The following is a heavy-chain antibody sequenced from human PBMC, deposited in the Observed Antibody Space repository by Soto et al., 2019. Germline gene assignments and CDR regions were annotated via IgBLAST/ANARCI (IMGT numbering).Heavy chain of an antibody. CDR2: IWYDGSNE. V-gene: IGHV3-33*01. J-gene: IGHJ1*01. CDR1: GFTFISYA. D-gene: IGHD2-8*01. CDR3: ARRGVDAGYFQH. Sequence: GGSLRLSCAASGFTFISYAMHWVRQAPGKGLEWVAAIWYDGSNEYYADSVKGRFTISRDNSKDTLFLQMNNVRGEDTAVYYCARRGVDAGYFQHWGQGTLVTVSS.